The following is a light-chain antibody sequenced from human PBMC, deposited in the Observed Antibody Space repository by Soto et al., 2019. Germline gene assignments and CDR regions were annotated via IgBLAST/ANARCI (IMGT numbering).Light chain of an antibody. CDR3: AAWDDSLNGPV. CDR2: TTN. V-gene: IGLV1-44*01. J-gene: IGLJ1*01. Sequence: QSVVTRPHSASGTPGQTVPISCSGSSSNTGTSSVHWFQQLPGTAPKLLISTTNQRPSGVPERFSGSKSGTSASLAISGLQSEDEADYQCAAWDDSLNGPVFGTGT. CDR1: SSNTGTSS.